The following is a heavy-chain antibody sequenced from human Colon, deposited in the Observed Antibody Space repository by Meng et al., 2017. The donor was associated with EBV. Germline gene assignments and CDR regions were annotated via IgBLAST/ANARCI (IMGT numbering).Heavy chain of an antibody. Sequence: QLQASGPGLVKPSETLSLTCTISGGSITITSSYGGWVRQPPGKGLEWIGSIYYRGSTNYNPSLKSRISMSVDMSKNQFSLKVNSVTAADTAIYYCVISSHNWGQGTLVTVSS. CDR3: VISSHN. D-gene: IGHD3-3*02. V-gene: IGHV4-39*07. J-gene: IGHJ4*02. CDR2: IYYRGST. CDR1: GGSITITSSY.